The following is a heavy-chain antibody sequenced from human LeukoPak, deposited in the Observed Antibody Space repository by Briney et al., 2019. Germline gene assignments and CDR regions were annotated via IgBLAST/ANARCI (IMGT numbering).Heavy chain of an antibody. CDR3: ATATQPRGYFLH. CDR2: ISVHNGGT. CDR1: GYTFTTYS. D-gene: IGHD2-2*01. Sequence: ASVKVSCKASGYTFTTYSLAWVRQAPGQSLEWMGWISVHNGGTNYAQSFQDRVTLTRDTSTNTAYLELRSLRSDDTAIIYCATATQPRGYFLHWGQATLVTVSS. V-gene: IGHV1-18*01. J-gene: IGHJ1*01.